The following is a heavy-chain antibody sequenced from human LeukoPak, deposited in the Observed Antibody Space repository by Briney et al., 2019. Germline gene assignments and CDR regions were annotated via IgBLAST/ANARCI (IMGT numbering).Heavy chain of an antibody. CDR2: ISSSGDST. D-gene: IGHD2-2*01. Sequence: GGSLRLSCAASGFTFSDYYMSWIRQAPGKGLEWISYISSSGDSTYYADSVKGRFAISRDDAQNSLYLQMNSLRVDDTALYYCARDLCTTSSCYPYYFDYWGQGTLVPVSS. CDR3: ARDLCTTSSCYPYYFDY. J-gene: IGHJ4*02. CDR1: GFTFSDYY. V-gene: IGHV3-11*01.